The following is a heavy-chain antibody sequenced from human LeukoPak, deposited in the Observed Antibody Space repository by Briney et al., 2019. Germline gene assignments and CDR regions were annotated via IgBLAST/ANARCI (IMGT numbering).Heavy chain of an antibody. CDR3: ARAPTVTTRIFDY. J-gene: IGHJ4*02. Sequence: ASVKVSCKASGYTFTGYYMHWVRQAPGQGLEWMGWINGNSGVTNYAQKFQGRVTMTRDTSISTAYMELSRLRSDDTAVYYCARAPTVTTRIFDYWGQGTLVTVSS. V-gene: IGHV1-2*02. D-gene: IGHD4-17*01. CDR2: INGNSGVT. CDR1: GYTFTGYY.